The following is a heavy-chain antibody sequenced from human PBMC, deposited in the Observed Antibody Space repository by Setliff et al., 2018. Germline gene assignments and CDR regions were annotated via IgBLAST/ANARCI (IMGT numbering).Heavy chain of an antibody. Sequence: KSSETLSLTCAVSGGSITSGSYYWSWIRQPAGEGLEWIGRLHTSGTTDYNPSLKGRVTISADTSTNHFSLKLTSVTAADTAVYYCARDNTIVGATDYWGQGAQVTVS. J-gene: IGHJ4*02. CDR2: LHTSGTT. CDR3: ARDNTIVGATDY. CDR1: GGSITSGSYY. V-gene: IGHV4-61*02. D-gene: IGHD1-26*01.